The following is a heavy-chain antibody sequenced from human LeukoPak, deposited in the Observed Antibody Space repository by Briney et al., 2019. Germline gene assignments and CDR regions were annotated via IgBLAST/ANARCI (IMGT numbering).Heavy chain of an antibody. Sequence: GVSLRLSCAASGFSFSSYWMSWVRQAPGKGVEWVANIEGDGSERNYMDSVKGRFTISRDNAKNLLHLQMNSLRAEDTAVYYCAAGVGWLIDYWGQGTLVTVSS. V-gene: IGHV3-7*03. CDR2: IEGDGSER. D-gene: IGHD6-19*01. CDR1: GFSFSSYW. J-gene: IGHJ4*02. CDR3: AAGVGWLIDY.